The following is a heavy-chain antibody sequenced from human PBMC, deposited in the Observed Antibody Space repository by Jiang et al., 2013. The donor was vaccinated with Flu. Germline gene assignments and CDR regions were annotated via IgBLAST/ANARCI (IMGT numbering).Heavy chain of an antibody. CDR1: GDSVSSNSAA. CDR3: AREVLPWLFAYFDY. D-gene: IGHD3-22*01. V-gene: IGHV6-1*01. CDR2: TYYRSKWHN. J-gene: IGHJ4*02. Sequence: QTLSLTCAISGDSVSSNSAAWNWIRQSPSRGLEWLGRTYYRSKWHNDYAVSVKSRITINADTSKNQFSLQLNSVTPEDTAVYYCAREVLPWLFAYFDYWGQGTLVTVSS.